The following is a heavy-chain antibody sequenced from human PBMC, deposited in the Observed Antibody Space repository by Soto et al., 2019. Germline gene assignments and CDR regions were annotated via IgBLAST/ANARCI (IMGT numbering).Heavy chain of an antibody. CDR3: AKGTITNYGMDV. CDR2: ISGSGDST. D-gene: IGHD1-20*01. CDR1: GFTFSSYA. Sequence: GSLRLTCAASGFTFSSYAMNGVRQASGKGLEWVSGISGSGDSTYYTDSVKGRFTISRDNSENTLYLQMNSLRAEDTAVYYCAKGTITNYGMDVWGQGTTVTVSS. V-gene: IGHV3-23*01. J-gene: IGHJ6*02.